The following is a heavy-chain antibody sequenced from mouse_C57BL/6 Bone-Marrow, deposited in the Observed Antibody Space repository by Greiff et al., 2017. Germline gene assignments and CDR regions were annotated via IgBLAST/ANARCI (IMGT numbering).Heavy chain of an antibody. J-gene: IGHJ1*03. Sequence: EVKLVESGGGLVKPGGSLKLSCAASGFTFSDYGMHWVRQAPEKGLEWVAYISSGSSTIYYADTVKGRFTISRDTAKNTLFLQMTSLRSEDTAMYYCARWLLRWYFDVWGTGTTVTVSS. V-gene: IGHV5-17*01. CDR2: ISSGSSTI. D-gene: IGHD2-3*01. CDR1: GFTFSDYG. CDR3: ARWLLRWYFDV.